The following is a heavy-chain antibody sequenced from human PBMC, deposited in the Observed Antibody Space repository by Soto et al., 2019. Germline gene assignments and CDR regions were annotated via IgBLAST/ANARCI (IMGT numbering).Heavy chain of an antibody. CDR3: ARGRYGDY. Sequence: QVHLVQSGAEVKKPGASVKVSCKASGYTFTSYGITWVRQAPGQGLEWMGWISAHNGNTDYAQKLQGRVIVTRDTSTSTAYMELRSRISDETAVYYCARGRYGDYWGQGALVTVSS. V-gene: IGHV1-18*01. CDR1: GYTFTSYG. J-gene: IGHJ4*02. D-gene: IGHD1-1*01. CDR2: ISAHNGNT.